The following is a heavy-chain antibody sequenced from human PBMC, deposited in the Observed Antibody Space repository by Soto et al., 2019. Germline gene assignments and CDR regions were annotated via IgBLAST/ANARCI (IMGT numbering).Heavy chain of an antibody. J-gene: IGHJ6*02. V-gene: IGHV1-69*02. CDR1: GGTFSSYT. Sequence: QVQLVQSGAEVKKPGSSVKVSCKASGGTFSSYTISWVRQAPGQGLEWMGRIIPILGIANYAQKFQGRVTITADKYTSTAYMELSSLRAEGTAVYYCASGYSSKNYYYGMDVWGQGTTVTVSS. D-gene: IGHD6-13*01. CDR2: IIPILGIA. CDR3: ASGYSSKNYYYGMDV.